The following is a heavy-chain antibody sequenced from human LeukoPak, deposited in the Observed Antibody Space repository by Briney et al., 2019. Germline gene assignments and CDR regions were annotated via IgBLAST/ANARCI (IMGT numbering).Heavy chain of an antibody. CDR3: AREETHHVYYGMDV. J-gene: IGHJ6*02. V-gene: IGHV1-18*01. Sequence: ASVKVSCKASGYTFTGYGISWVRQAPGQGLEWMGWISAYNGNTNYAQKLQGRVTMTTDTSTSTAYMELRSLRSDDTAVYYCAREETHHVYYGMDVWGQGTMVTVSS. CDR2: ISAYNGNT. CDR1: GYTFTGYG. D-gene: IGHD1-14*01.